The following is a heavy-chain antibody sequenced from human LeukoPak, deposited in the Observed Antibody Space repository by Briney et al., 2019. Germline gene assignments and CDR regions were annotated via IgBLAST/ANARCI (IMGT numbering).Heavy chain of an antibody. D-gene: IGHD1-26*01. J-gene: IGHJ6*03. V-gene: IGHV3-21*01. Sequence: GGSLRLSCAASGFTFSSYSMNWVRQAPGKGLEWDSAITSTSSYIYYAESLKGRFTISRDNAKNSLYLQMNSLRAEDTAVYYCARDGEGDWENYYYYYMDVWGKGTTVTVSS. CDR3: ARDGEGDWENYYYYYMDV. CDR2: ITSTSSYI. CDR1: GFTFSSYS.